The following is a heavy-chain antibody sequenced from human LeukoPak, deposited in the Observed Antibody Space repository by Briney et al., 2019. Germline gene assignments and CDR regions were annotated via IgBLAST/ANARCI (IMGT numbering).Heavy chain of an antibody. J-gene: IGHJ4*02. D-gene: IGHD3-22*01. CDR3: ARDAGYDRFDY. V-gene: IGHV3-7*05. CDR1: GFTFSRSW. CDR2: IKEDGSAQ. Sequence: GGSLRLSCADSGFTFSRSWMTWVRQAPGKGLEWVANIKEDGSAQNYADSVKGRFTISRDNAKNTLYLEMNSLRAEDTAVYYCARDAGYDRFDYWGQGTLVTVSS.